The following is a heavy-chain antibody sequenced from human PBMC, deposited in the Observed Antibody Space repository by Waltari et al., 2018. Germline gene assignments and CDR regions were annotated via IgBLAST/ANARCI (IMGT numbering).Heavy chain of an antibody. CDR2: FDPEDGET. D-gene: IGHD3-3*01. Sequence: QVQLVQSGAEVKKPGASVKVSCKVSGYTLTELSMHWVRQAPGKGLEWMGGFDPEDGETIYAQKFQGRVTMTEATSTDRAYMELSSLRSADTAVYYGATLTTIFGVVDWFDPWGQGTLVTVSP. V-gene: IGHV1-24*01. J-gene: IGHJ5*02. CDR1: GYTLTELS. CDR3: ATLTTIFGVVDWFDP.